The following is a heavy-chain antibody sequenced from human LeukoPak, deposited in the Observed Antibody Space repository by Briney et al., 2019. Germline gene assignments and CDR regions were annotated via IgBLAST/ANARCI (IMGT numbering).Heavy chain of an antibody. J-gene: IGHJ4*02. D-gene: IGHD6-6*01. CDR2: IIPIFGTA. Sequence: ASVKVSCKASGGTFSSYAISWVRQAPGQGLEWMGGIIPIFGTANYAQKFQGRVTITADESTSTAYMELSSLRSEDTAVYYCARGYSSSSERYYFDYWGQGTLVTVSS. V-gene: IGHV1-69*13. CDR3: ARGYSSSSERYYFDY. CDR1: GGTFSSYA.